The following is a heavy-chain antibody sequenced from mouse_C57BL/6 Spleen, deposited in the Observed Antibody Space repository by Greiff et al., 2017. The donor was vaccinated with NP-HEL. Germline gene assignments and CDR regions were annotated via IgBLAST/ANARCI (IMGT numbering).Heavy chain of an antibody. CDR3: AIITTVVATHWYFDV. D-gene: IGHD1-1*01. CDR2: IYPGSGNT. J-gene: IGHJ1*03. Sequence: LVESGPELVKPGASVKISCKASGYTFTDYYINWVKQRPGQGLEWIGWIYPGSGNTKYNEKFKGKATLTVDTSSSTAYMQLSSLTSEDSAVYFCAIITTVVATHWYFDVWGTGTTVTVSS. V-gene: IGHV1-84*01. CDR1: GYTFTDYY.